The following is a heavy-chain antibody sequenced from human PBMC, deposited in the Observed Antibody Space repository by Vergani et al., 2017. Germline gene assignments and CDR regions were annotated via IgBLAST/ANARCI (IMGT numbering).Heavy chain of an antibody. D-gene: IGHD6-19*01. Sequence: QVQLVQSGAEVKKPGASVKVSCKVSGYTLTELSMHWVRQAPGKGLEWMGGFDPEDGETIYAQKFQGRVTITADESTSTAYMELSSLRSEDTAVYYCANVPVAGFLGYFQHWGQGTLVTVSS. CDR3: ANVPVAGFLGYFQH. CDR1: GYTLTELS. J-gene: IGHJ1*01. CDR2: FDPEDGET. V-gene: IGHV1-24*01.